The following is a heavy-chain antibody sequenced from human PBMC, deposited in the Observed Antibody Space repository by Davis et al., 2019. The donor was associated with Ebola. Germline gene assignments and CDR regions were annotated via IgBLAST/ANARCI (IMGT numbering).Heavy chain of an antibody. CDR3: ARGMTTVTTSWFDP. Sequence: SETLSLTCTVSGGSISSGGYYWRWIRQPPGKGLEWIGYIYYSGSTYYNPSLKSRVTISVDTSKNQFSLKLSSVTAADTAVYYCARGMTTVTTSWFDPWGQGTLVTVSS. CDR2: IYYSGST. D-gene: IGHD4-17*01. J-gene: IGHJ5*02. V-gene: IGHV4-31*03. CDR1: GGSISSGGYY.